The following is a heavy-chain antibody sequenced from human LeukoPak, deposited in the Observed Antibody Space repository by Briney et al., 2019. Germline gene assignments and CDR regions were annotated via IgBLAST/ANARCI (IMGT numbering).Heavy chain of an antibody. Sequence: SETLSLTCAVYGGSFSGYYWSWIRQPPGKGLEWIGEINHSGSTNYNPSLKSRVTISVNTSKNQFSLKLSSVTAADTAVYYCAGIAVAGTRWFDYWGQGTLVTVSS. CDR2: INHSGST. D-gene: IGHD6-19*01. J-gene: IGHJ4*02. V-gene: IGHV4-34*01. CDR1: GGSFSGYY. CDR3: AGIAVAGTRWFDY.